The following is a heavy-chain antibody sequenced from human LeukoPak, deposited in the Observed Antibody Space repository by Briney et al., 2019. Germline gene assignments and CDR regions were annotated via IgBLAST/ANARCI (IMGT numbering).Heavy chain of an antibody. CDR3: ARGSFMDGMDV. CDR2: INPNSGGT. V-gene: IGHV1-2*04. J-gene: IGHJ6*02. CDR1: GHTFSGYY. Sequence: ASVKVSCKASGHTFSGYYMHWVRQAPGQGLEWMGRINPNSGGTNYAQKFQGWVTMSRDTSISTAYMELSRLRSDDTAVYYCARGSFMDGMDVWGQGTTVTVSS.